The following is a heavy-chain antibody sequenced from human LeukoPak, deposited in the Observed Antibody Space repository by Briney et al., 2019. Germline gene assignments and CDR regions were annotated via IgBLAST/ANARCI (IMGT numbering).Heavy chain of an antibody. D-gene: IGHD3-3*01. J-gene: IGHJ4*02. CDR2: MNPNSGNT. V-gene: IGHV1-8*01. CDR3: ARVGSQFWSGYYKDFSYRYYFDY. Sequence: ASVKVSCKASGYTFTSHDITWVRQATGQGLEWLGWMNPNSGNTDYSQKFQGRVTITRNTSISTAYMELSSLRSEDTAVYYCARVGSQFWSGYYKDFSYRYYFDYWGQGTLVTVSS. CDR1: GYTFTSHD.